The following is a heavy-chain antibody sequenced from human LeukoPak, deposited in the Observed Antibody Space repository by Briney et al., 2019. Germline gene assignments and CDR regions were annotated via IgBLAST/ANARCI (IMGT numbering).Heavy chain of an antibody. Sequence: ASVKVSCKASGYTFTGYYMHWVRQAPGQGLEWMGWINPNSGGTNFAEKFQGRVSMTRDTSISTAYLELSGLRSDDTAYFYCARVQYYNILTGAFHSWGQGTLVTVSA. V-gene: IGHV1-2*02. CDR2: INPNSGGT. CDR3: ARVQYYNILTGAFHS. D-gene: IGHD3-9*01. J-gene: IGHJ4*02. CDR1: GYTFTGYY.